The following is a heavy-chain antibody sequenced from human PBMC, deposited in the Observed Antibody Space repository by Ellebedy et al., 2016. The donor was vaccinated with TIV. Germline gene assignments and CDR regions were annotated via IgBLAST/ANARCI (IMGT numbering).Heavy chain of an antibody. CDR1: GSSINHYY. CDR2: IYSSGST. CDR3: ARWVYVYTLVHWFDP. V-gene: IGHV4-59*01. J-gene: IGHJ5*02. Sequence: MPSETLSLTCTASGSSINHYYWTWIRQPPGKGLEWIGYIYSSGSTTYIPSLKSRVTIPLDTSKNQFSLKLTSVTAADTPVYYCARWVYVYTLVHWFDPWGQGTLVTVSS. D-gene: IGHD5/OR15-5a*01.